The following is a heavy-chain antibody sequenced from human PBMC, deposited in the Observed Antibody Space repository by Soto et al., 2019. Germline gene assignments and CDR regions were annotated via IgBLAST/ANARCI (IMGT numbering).Heavy chain of an antibody. Sequence: QVQLVESGGGLVKPGGSLRLSCAASGFTFSDYYMSWIRQAPGKGLEWVSYMSSGGSTIYYAGSVKGRFTISRDNAKNSLYLQMNSPKTEDTAVYYCARDGTSSWYGMDVWGQGTTVTVSS. D-gene: IGHD6-13*01. J-gene: IGHJ6*02. CDR1: GFTFSDYY. V-gene: IGHV3-11*01. CDR2: MSSGGSTI. CDR3: ARDGTSSWYGMDV.